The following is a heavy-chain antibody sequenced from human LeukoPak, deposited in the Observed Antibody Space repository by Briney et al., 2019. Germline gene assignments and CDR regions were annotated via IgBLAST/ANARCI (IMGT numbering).Heavy chain of an antibody. V-gene: IGHV3-30-3*01. Sequence: GGSLRLSCAASGFTFSSYAMHWVRQAPGKGLEWVAVISYDGSNKYYADSVKGRFTISRDNSKNTLYLQMNSLRAEDTAVYYCAKDRPQMATTRAYFDYWGQGTLVTVSS. D-gene: IGHD5-24*01. CDR2: ISYDGSNK. CDR3: AKDRPQMATTRAYFDY. J-gene: IGHJ4*02. CDR1: GFTFSSYA.